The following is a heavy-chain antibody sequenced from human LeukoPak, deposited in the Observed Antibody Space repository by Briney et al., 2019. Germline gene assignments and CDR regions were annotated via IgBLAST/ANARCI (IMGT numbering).Heavy chain of an antibody. CDR3: STSPVYSYGHPYYFDY. CDR1: GFTFRSYS. J-gene: IGHJ4*02. CDR2: ISSISSYK. V-gene: IGHV3-21*01. D-gene: IGHD5-18*01. Sequence: GGALRLSCEGSGFTFRSYSMNWGRQAPGTGLEWVSCISSISSYKYYADSVKGGFTISRDNAKNSLYLQMNSLRDEDKPVYYCSTSPVYSYGHPYYFDYWGQGTLVTVSP.